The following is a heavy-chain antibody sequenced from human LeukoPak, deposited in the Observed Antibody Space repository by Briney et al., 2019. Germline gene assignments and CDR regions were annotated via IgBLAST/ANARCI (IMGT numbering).Heavy chain of an antibody. V-gene: IGHV4-59*01. J-gene: IGHJ6*02. D-gene: IGHD1-14*01. Sequence: PSETLSLTCTVSDGSISTYYWSWIRQPPGKGLEWIGYIYHSGSASYNPSLKSRVTISVDTSKNQFYLNVNSVTAADTAVYYCVRDNWQQVDRKWYYYGLDAWGQGTTVTGSS. CDR2: IYHSGSA. CDR3: VRDNWQQVDRKWYYYGLDA. CDR1: DGSISTYY.